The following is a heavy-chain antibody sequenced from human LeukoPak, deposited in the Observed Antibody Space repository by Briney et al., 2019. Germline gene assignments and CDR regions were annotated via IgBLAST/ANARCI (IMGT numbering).Heavy chain of an antibody. V-gene: IGHV4-34*01. CDR1: GGSFSGYY. CDR3: ARGKGGYSSSFYYYYYMDV. Sequence: PSETLSLTCAVYGGSFSGYYCSWIRQPPGKGLEWIGEINHSGSTNYNPSLKSRVTISVDTSKNQFSLKLSSVTAADTAVYYCARGKGGYSSSFYYYYYMDVWGKGTTVTVSS. J-gene: IGHJ6*03. CDR2: INHSGST. D-gene: IGHD6-6*01.